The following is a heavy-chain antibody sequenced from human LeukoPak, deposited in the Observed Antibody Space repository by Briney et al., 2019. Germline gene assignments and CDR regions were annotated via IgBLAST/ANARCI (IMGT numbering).Heavy chain of an antibody. Sequence: SETLSLTCTVSGGSISSYYWSWIGQPAGKGLEWIGRIYTSGSTNYNPSLKSRVTMSVDTSKNQFSLKLSSVAAADTAVYYCARALSSGYYLNWFDPWGQGTLVTVSS. CDR1: GGSISSYY. D-gene: IGHD3-22*01. V-gene: IGHV4-4*07. J-gene: IGHJ5*02. CDR3: ARALSSGYYLNWFDP. CDR2: IYTSGST.